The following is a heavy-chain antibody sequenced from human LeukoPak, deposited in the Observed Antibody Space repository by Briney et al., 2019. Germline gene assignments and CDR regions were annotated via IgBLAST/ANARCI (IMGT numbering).Heavy chain of an antibody. J-gene: IGHJ3*02. D-gene: IGHD6-13*01. V-gene: IGHV6-1*01. CDR3: ATGNAAAGVGNGFDI. Sequence: SQTLSLTCALSGDSVSSNSAAWNWIRQSPSRGLEWLGRTYYRSKWYNDYAVSVKSRIIINPDTSKNQFSLQLNSVTPEDTAVYYCATGNAAAGVGNGFDIWGQGTMVTVSS. CDR2: TYYRSKWYN. CDR1: GDSVSSNSAA.